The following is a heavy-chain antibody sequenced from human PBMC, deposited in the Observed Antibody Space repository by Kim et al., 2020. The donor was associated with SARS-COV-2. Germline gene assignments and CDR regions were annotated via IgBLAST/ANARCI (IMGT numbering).Heavy chain of an antibody. Sequence: GGSLRLSCAASGVTLSSYVMTWVRQAPGKGLEWVSSISGSGGRTYYADSVKGRFTISRDNSKNTLYLQMNSLRAEDTAVYYCGKFGYTYGLDYYYGVDVWGQGTTGTVSS. V-gene: IGHV3-23*01. CDR3: GKFGYTYGLDYYYGVDV. CDR1: GVTLSSYV. J-gene: IGHJ6*02. CDR2: ISGSGGRT. D-gene: IGHD5-18*01.